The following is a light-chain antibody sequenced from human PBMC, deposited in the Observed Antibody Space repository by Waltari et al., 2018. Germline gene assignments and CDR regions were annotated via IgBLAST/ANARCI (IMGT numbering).Light chain of an antibody. CDR1: SRDVGGYNY. V-gene: IGLV2-14*01. J-gene: IGLJ2*01. Sequence: QSALTQPASVSGSRGTSITISCTGTSRDVGGYNYVSGYKQHPGKAPQVIIYEVNQRPSGVSDLFSGSKSGNTASLTISGLQAEDECDYFCSSNARSPTYVVFGGGTRVTVL. CDR2: EVN. CDR3: SSNARSPTYVV.